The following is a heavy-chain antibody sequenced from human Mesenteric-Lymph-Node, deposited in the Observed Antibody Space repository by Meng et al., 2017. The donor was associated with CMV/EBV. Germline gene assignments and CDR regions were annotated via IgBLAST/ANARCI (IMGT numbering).Heavy chain of an antibody. CDR2: IYWTDDK. J-gene: IGHJ4*02. V-gene: IGHV2-5*01. CDR1: GFSLSPTGVG. D-gene: IGHD1-1*01. Sequence: SGPTLVNPTQSLTLICTFSGFSLSPTGVGVRWSRHPPGKALEWLALIYWTDDKRYSPSLKSRLTITKDTTKNQVVLTMTNMDPVDTATYYSAHRRRGQLEPPQVWGQGTMVTVSS. CDR3: AHRRRGQLEPPQV.